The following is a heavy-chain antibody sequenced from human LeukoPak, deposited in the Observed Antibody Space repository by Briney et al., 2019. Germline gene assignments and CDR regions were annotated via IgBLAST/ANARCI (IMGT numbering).Heavy chain of an antibody. D-gene: IGHD2-21*01. Sequence: GESLKISCKGSGYTFTSYWIGWVRPMPGKGLEWMGIIYGGDSDTRYSPSFQGQVTISADKSINTAYLQWSSLKVSYTAMYYCTGGRGEIHYWGQGTLVPVSS. J-gene: IGHJ4*02. CDR1: GYTFTSYW. CDR2: IYGGDSDT. CDR3: TGGRGEIHY. V-gene: IGHV5-51*01.